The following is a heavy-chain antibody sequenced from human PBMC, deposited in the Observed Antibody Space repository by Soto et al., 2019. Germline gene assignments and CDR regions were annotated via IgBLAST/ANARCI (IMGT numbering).Heavy chain of an antibody. CDR3: AHADHAVVPAAYYFDY. Sequence: SGPTLVNPTQTLTLTCTFSGFSLSTSGVGVGWIRQPPGKALEWLALIYWDDDKRYSPSLKSRLTITKDTSKNQVVLTMTNMDPVDTATYYCAHADHAVVPAAYYFDYWGQGTLVTAPQ. J-gene: IGHJ4*02. CDR1: GFSLSTSGVG. CDR2: IYWDDDK. D-gene: IGHD2-2*01. V-gene: IGHV2-5*02.